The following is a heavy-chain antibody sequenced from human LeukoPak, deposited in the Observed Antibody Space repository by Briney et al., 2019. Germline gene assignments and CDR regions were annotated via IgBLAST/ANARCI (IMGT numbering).Heavy chain of an antibody. CDR3: ARVFRQWLTPRGSAYYFDY. CDR2: INHSGST. CDR1: GGSISSSSYY. Sequence: PSETLSLTCTVSGGSISSSSYYWGWIRQPPGKGLEWIGEINHSGSTNYNPSLKSRVTISVDTSKNQFSLKLSSVTAADTAVYYCARVFRQWLTPRGSAYYFDYWGQGTLVTVSS. J-gene: IGHJ4*02. D-gene: IGHD3-22*01. V-gene: IGHV4-39*07.